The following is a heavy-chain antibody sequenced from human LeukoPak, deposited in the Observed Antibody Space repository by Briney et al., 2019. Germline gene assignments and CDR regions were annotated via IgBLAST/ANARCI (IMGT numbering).Heavy chain of an antibody. J-gene: IGHJ3*02. CDR3: ARRSKDCSGGSCLYYAFDI. CDR2: IYYSGST. CDR1: GGSISSSSYY. V-gene: IGHV4-39*01. Sequence: KSSETMSLPCTVSGGSISSSSYYWGWIRQPPGKGLEWIGSIYYSGSTYYNPSLKSRVTISVDTSKNQFSLKLSSVTAADTAVYYCARRSKDCSGGSCLYYAFDIWGQGTMVTVSS. D-gene: IGHD2-15*01.